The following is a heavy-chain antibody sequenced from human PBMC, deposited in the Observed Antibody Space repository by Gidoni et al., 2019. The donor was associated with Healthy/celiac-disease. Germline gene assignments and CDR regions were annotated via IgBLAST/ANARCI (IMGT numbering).Heavy chain of an antibody. V-gene: IGHV1-69*01. CDR1: GGTFSSYA. CDR3: ARVPKEVDYGDYARVYYYYGMDV. D-gene: IGHD4-17*01. J-gene: IGHJ6*02. Sequence: QVQLVQSGAEVKKPGSSVKVSCKASGGTFSSYAISWVRQAPGQGLEWMGGIIPIFGTANYAQKFQGRVTITADESTSTAYMELSSLRSEDTAVYYCARVPKEVDYGDYARVYYYYGMDVWGQGTTVTVSS. CDR2: IIPIFGTA.